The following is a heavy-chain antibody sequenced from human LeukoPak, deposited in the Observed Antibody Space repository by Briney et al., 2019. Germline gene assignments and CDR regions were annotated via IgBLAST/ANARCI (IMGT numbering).Heavy chain of an antibody. CDR2: IYHSGST. CDR3: ARSPGIAAAGHPDAEYFQH. V-gene: IGHV4-4*02. CDR1: GGSISSSNW. J-gene: IGHJ1*01. D-gene: IGHD6-13*01. Sequence: SSETLSLTCAVSGGSISSSNWWSWVRQPPGKGLEWIGEIYHSGSTNYNPSLKSRVTISVDKSKNQFSLKLSSVTAADTAVYYCARSPGIAAAGHPDAEYFQHWGQGTLVTVSS.